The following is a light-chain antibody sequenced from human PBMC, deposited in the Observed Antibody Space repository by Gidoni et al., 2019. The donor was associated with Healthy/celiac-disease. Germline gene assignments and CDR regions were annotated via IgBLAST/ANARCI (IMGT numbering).Light chain of an antibody. Sequence: QSALTQPDSVSGSPGQSVTISCTGTSSDVGGYNYVSWYQQHPGNAPKLMIYDVSKRPSGVPDRFSGSKSGNTASLTISGLQAEDEADYYCCSYAGSYTFEFGGGTKLTVL. J-gene: IGLJ3*02. CDR3: CSYAGSYTFE. CDR2: DVS. V-gene: IGLV2-11*01. CDR1: SSDVGGYNY.